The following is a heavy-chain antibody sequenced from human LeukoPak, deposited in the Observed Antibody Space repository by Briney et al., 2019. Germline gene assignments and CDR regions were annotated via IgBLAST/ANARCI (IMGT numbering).Heavy chain of an antibody. D-gene: IGHD5-12*01. Sequence: PSETLSLTCTVSGGSISNYYWTWIRQPPGKGLEWIGFISYSGNTNYNPSLKSRVTISVDTSKNQFSLKLSSVTAADTAVYYCARGGRGYSGYPKYYFDYWGQGTLVTVSS. J-gene: IGHJ4*02. CDR3: ARGGRGYSGYPKYYFDY. CDR1: GGSISNYY. CDR2: ISYSGNT. V-gene: IGHV4-59*01.